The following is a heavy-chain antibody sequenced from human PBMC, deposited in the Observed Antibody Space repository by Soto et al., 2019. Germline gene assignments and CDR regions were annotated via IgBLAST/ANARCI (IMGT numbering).Heavy chain of an antibody. J-gene: IGHJ3*02. V-gene: IGHV3-33*01. Sequence: QVQLLESGGGVVQPGRSLRLSCAASGFTFSSYGMHWVRQAPGKGLEWVAVIWDGGSNKYYADSVKGRFTISRDNSKNSPYLQMNCLRAEDMDVYYCARDGTADCSSGWYVTPLGGGDAFDIWGQGTMVTVSS. CDR1: GFTFSSYG. CDR2: IWDGGSNK. CDR3: ARDGTADCSSGWYVTPLGGGDAFDI. D-gene: IGHD6-19*01.